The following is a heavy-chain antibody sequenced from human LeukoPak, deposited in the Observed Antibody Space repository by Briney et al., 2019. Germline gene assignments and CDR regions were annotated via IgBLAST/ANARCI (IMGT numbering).Heavy chain of an antibody. CDR1: GGSISSGRYW. CDR3: ARAILTASGSVWYFDL. D-gene: IGHD3-3*01. J-gene: IGHJ2*01. CDR2: VYSSGST. V-gene: IGHV4-31*03. Sequence: TSQTLSLTCTVSGGSISSGRYWRSRIRQHPGKGLEWIGYVYSSGSTYYSPSLRSRLSMSVDTSKNQFSLNLRSATAADTAVYYCARAILTASGSVWYFDLWGRGTLVTVSS.